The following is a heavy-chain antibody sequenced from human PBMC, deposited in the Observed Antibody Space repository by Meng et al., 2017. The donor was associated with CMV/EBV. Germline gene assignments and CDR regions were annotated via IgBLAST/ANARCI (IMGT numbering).Heavy chain of an antibody. J-gene: IGHJ5*02. V-gene: IGHV1-46*02. CDR1: GYTFNSYY. CDR2: INPSGGST. D-gene: IGHD6-6*01. CDR3: AREEGIAARSDWFDP. Sequence: QVQLGESGAEVKKPGASVKVSCKASGYTFNSYYMHWVRQAPGQGLEWMGIINPSGGSTSYAQKFQGRVTMTRDTSTSTVYMELSSLRSEDTAVYYCAREEGIAARSDWFDPWGQGTLVTVSS.